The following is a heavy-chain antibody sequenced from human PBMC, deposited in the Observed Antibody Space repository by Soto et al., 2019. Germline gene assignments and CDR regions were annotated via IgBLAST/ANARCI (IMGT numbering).Heavy chain of an antibody. CDR1: GGSISSSSYY. CDR2: IYYSGST. Sequence: SETLSLTCTVSGGSISSSSYYWGWIRQPPXKGLEWIGSIYYSGSTYYNPSLKSRVTISVDTSKNQFSLKLSSVTAADTAVYYCARWGSIVGATKLYYYYYYGMDVWGQGTTVTVSS. D-gene: IGHD1-26*01. CDR3: ARWGSIVGATKLYYYYYYGMDV. J-gene: IGHJ6*02. V-gene: IGHV4-39*01.